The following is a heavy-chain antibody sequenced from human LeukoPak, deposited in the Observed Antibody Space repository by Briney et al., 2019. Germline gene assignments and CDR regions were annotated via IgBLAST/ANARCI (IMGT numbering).Heavy chain of an antibody. D-gene: IGHD6-19*01. V-gene: IGHV1-18*01. J-gene: IGHJ4*02. Sequence: ASVKVSCKASGYTFTSYGISWVRQAPGQGLEWMGWISAYNGNTNYAQKPQGRVTMTTDTSTSTAYMELRSLRSDDTAVYYCASTLTKYSSGWYAYWGQGTLVTVSS. CDR2: ISAYNGNT. CDR3: ASTLTKYSSGWYAY. CDR1: GYTFTSYG.